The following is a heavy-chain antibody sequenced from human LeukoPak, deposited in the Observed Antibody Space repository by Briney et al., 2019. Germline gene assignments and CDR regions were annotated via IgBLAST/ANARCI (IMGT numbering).Heavy chain of an antibody. Sequence: NASETLSLTCTVSGCSISSYYWSWIRQPPGKGLEWIGYIYYSGSTNYNPSLKSRVTISVDTSKNQFSLKLSSVTAADTAVYYCARVGVDSSGYYLLDYWGQGTLVTVSS. CDR2: IYYSGST. V-gene: IGHV4-59*01. J-gene: IGHJ4*02. CDR3: ARVGVDSSGYYLLDY. D-gene: IGHD3-22*01. CDR1: GCSISSYY.